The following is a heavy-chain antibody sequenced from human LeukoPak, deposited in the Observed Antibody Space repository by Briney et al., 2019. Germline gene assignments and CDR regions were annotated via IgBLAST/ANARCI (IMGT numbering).Heavy chain of an antibody. CDR1: GNSFTSYW. CDR3: ARHPPPTYYDILTGYYSYNWFDP. CDR2: IDPSDSYT. D-gene: IGHD3-9*01. Sequence: GESLKISCKGSGNSFTSYWISWVRQMPGKGLEWMGRIDPSDSYTNYSPSFQGHVTISADKSISTAYLQWSSLKASDTAMYYCARHPPPTYYDILTGYYSYNWFDPWGQGTLVTVSS. J-gene: IGHJ5*02. V-gene: IGHV5-10-1*01.